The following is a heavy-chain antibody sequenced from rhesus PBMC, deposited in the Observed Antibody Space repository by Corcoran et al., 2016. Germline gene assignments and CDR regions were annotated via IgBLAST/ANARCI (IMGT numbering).Heavy chain of an antibody. V-gene: IGHV4-173*01. J-gene: IGHJ1*01. CDR1: GGSISSNY. CDR2: ISGSREST. Sequence: QLQLQESGPGLVKPSETLSLTCAVSGGSISSNYWSWIRQPPGKGLDCIVRISGSRESTAYNPSQESRVTISTDTTKNQCCLELSSVTTADTAVYYCASLEYCSGIYCYAGNFEFWGQGALVTVSS. D-gene: IGHD2-27*01. CDR3: ASLEYCSGIYCYAGNFEF.